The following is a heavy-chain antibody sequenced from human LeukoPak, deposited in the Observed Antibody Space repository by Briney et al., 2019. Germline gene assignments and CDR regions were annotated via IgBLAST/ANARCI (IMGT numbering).Heavy chain of an antibody. D-gene: IGHD5-12*01. CDR2: ISSTSSYT. J-gene: IGHJ4*02. CDR3: ARANIAAGNS. V-gene: IGHV3-21*05. Sequence: PGGSLRLSCAASGFTFRSYAMHWIRQAPGKGLEWVSYISSTSSYTKYADSVKGRFTISRDNAQNSVFLQMDSLRAEDTAIYYCARANIAAGNSWGQGTLVTVSS. CDR1: GFTFRSYA.